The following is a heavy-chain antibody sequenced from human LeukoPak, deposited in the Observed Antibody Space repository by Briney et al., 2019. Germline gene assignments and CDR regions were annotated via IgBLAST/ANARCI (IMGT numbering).Heavy chain of an antibody. CDR1: GGSISSYY. CDR2: VYYSGST. V-gene: IGHV4-59*01. CDR3: AKVTVVRGEPDY. D-gene: IGHD3-10*01. Sequence: PSETLSLTCTVSGGSISSYYWSWFRQPPGKGLEWLGYVYYSGSTEYNPSFKTRVTISVDTSQNQLFLNLSSVTAADMAFYVCAKVTVVRGEPDYWGQGTLVTVSS. J-gene: IGHJ4*02.